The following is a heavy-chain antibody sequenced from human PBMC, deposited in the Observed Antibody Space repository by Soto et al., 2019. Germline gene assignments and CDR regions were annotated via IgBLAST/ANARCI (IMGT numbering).Heavy chain of an antibody. CDR1: GYTFTSYG. V-gene: IGHV1-18*01. CDR2: ISGYNGNT. J-gene: IGHJ3*02. D-gene: IGHD3-3*02. CDR3: ARVLRFLAHAFDI. Sequence: QVQLVQSGAEVKKPGASVKVSCKASGYTFTSYGIIWVRQAPGQGLEWMGWISGYNGNTNYAQKLRDRVTMTTDTSTTTAYMELRSLTSDDTAVYYCARVLRFLAHAFDIWGQGTMVTVS.